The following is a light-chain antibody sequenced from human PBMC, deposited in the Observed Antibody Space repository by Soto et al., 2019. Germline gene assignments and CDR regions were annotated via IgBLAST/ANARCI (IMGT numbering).Light chain of an antibody. V-gene: IGKV3-11*01. CDR1: QSVSTF. Sequence: EGVLKQSPATVSLSPGERAILYCRASQSVSTFLAWFQQKPGQPPRLLIYNASNRTTGIPARFSGSGSGTDFTLTISSLEPEDFAVYYCQQRGDWPPITFGQGTRLEIK. J-gene: IGKJ5*01. CDR3: QQRGDWPPIT. CDR2: NAS.